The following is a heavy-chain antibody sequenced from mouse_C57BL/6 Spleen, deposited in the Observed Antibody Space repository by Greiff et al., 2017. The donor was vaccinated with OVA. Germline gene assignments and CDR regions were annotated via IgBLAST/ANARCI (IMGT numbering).Heavy chain of an antibody. CDR1: GYAFSSSW. D-gene: IGHD2-4*01. CDR3: ARRRDDYDGYWYFDV. Sequence: QVQLQQSGPELVKPGASVKISCKASGYAFSSSWMNWVKQRPGQGLEWIGRIYPGDGDTNYNGKFKGKATLTADKSSSTAYMQLSSLTSEDSAVYDCARRRDDYDGYWYFDVWGTGTTVTVSS. CDR2: IYPGDGDT. V-gene: IGHV1-82*01. J-gene: IGHJ1*03.